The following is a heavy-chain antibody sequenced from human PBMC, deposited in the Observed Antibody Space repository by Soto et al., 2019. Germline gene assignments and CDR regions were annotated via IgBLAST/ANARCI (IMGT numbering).Heavy chain of an antibody. D-gene: IGHD5-18*01. V-gene: IGHV4-34*01. CDR3: ARGCPSQTAMAKYYFDY. CDR2: INHSGST. J-gene: IGHJ4*02. CDR1: VGSFSGYY. Sequence: PSETLSLTCAVYVGSFSGYYWSWIRQPPGKGLEWIGEINHSGSTNYNPSLKSRVTISVDTSKNQFSLKLSSVTAADTAVYYCARGCPSQTAMAKYYFDYWGQGTLVTVSS.